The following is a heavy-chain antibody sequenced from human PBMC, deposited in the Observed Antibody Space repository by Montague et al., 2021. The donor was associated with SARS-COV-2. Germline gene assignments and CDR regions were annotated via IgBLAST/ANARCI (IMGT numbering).Heavy chain of an antibody. D-gene: IGHD3-10*01. CDR2: INHSGST. CDR1: GGSFSGYY. Sequence: TLSLTCAVYGGSFSGYYWNWIRQPPGKGLEWIGEINHSGSTNYSPSLKSRVTMSVDTSKNQFSLKLSSVTAADTAVYYCARGARQGYGFRLGSFDSWGQGTLVTVSS. CDR3: ARGARQGYGFRLGSFDS. J-gene: IGHJ4*02. V-gene: IGHV4-34*01.